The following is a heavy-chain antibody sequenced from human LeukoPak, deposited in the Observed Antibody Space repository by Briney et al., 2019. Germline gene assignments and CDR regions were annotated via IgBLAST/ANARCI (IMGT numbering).Heavy chain of an antibody. J-gene: IGHJ5*02. CDR2: INPNSGGT. V-gene: IGHV1-2*02. Sequence: GASVKVSCKASGYTFTGYYMHWVRQAPGQGLEGMGWINPNSGGTNYAQKFQGRVTMTRDTSISTAYMELSRLRSDDTAVYYCARVGSVGATTNWFDPWGQGTLVTVSS. D-gene: IGHD1-26*01. CDR1: GYTFTGYY. CDR3: ARVGSVGATTNWFDP.